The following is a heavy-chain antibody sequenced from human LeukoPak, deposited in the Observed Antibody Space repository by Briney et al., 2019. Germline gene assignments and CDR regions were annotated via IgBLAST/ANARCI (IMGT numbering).Heavy chain of an antibody. J-gene: IGHJ4*02. V-gene: IGHV1-2*02. D-gene: IGHD6-19*01. CDR1: GYTFTGYY. Sequence: ASVKVSCKASGYTFTGYYMHWVRQAPGQGLEWMGWINPNSGGTNYAQKFQGRVTMTRDTSISTAYMELSRLRSDDTAVYYCARDPGGYSSGWSPHRDFDYWGQGTLVTVSS. CDR2: INPNSGGT. CDR3: ARDPGGYSSGWSPHRDFDY.